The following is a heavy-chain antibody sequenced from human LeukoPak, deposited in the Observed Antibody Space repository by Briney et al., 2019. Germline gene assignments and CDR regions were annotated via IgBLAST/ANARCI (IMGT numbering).Heavy chain of an antibody. D-gene: IGHD5-24*01. V-gene: IGHV1-69*05. CDR1: GGTFSSYA. J-gene: IGHJ4*02. CDR2: IIPIFGTA. Sequence: SVKVSCKASGGTFSSYAISWVRQAPGQGLEWMGGIIPIFGTANYAQKFQGRITITTDESTSTAYMELSSLRSEDTAVYYCARSPAWLQLYYFDYWGQGTLVTVS. CDR3: ARSPAWLQLYYFDY.